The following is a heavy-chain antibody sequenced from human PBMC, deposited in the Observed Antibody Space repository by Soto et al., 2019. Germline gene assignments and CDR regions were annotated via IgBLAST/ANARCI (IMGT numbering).Heavy chain of an antibody. CDR2: ISGNNGNT. CDR1: DYIFSNYH. CDR3: AKPGDIYEFWSGYYRTENYFDF. J-gene: IGHJ4*02. Sequence: ASVKVSCKASDYIFSNYHINWVRQAPGQGPEWMGWISGNNGNTQYAQMFQGRVTMTTEKSTNTVYMELRSLGSDDTAVYYCAKPGDIYEFWSGYYRTENYFDFWGQGSLVTVSS. V-gene: IGHV1-18*01. D-gene: IGHD3-3*01.